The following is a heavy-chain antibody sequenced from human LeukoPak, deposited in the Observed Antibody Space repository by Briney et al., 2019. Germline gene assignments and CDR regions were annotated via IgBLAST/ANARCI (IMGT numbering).Heavy chain of an antibody. V-gene: IGHV4-59*01. CDR2: IYYSGST. CDR1: GGSISNNT. CDR3: ASHKGF. Sequence: SETLSLTCTVSGGSISNNTGGWFRKPPEKGLEWIGYIYYSGSTNYNPSLKSRVTISVDTSKSQFSLKLSSVTAADTAVYYCASHKGFWGQGTLVTVSS. J-gene: IGHJ4*02.